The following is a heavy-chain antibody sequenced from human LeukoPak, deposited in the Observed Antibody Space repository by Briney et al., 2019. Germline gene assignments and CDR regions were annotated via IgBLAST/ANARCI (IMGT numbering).Heavy chain of an antibody. Sequence: SETLSLTCTVWGGFFKVYFWDWIRQPPGKGLEWIGYIYYTGDTNYNSSLNSRVTISVDTTKNQLSLKLTSVTPADTAVYYCARDSGWYRFDFWGQGTLVTVSS. CDR2: IYYTGDT. D-gene: IGHD6-19*01. CDR1: GGFFKVYF. J-gene: IGHJ4*02. CDR3: ARDSGWYRFDF. V-gene: IGHV4-59*01.